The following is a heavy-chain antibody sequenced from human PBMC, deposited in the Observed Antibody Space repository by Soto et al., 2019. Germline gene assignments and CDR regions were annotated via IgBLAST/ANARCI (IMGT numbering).Heavy chain of an antibody. D-gene: IGHD3-3*01. J-gene: IGHJ4*02. CDR3: ARLLTIFGVATNFDY. CDR1: GGSISSSSYY. Sequence: QLQLQESGPGLVKPSETLSLTCTVSGGSISSSSYYWGWIRQPPGKGLEWIGSIYYSGSTYYNPSLKSRVTISVDTSKNQCALKLSSVTAADTAVYYCARLLTIFGVATNFDYWGQGTLVTVSS. V-gene: IGHV4-39*01. CDR2: IYYSGST.